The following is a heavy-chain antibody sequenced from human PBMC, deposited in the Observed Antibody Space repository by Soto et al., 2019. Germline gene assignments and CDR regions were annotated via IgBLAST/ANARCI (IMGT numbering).Heavy chain of an antibody. D-gene: IGHD4-17*01. V-gene: IGHV3-9*01. Sequence: DVQLVESGGGLVQPGRSLRLSCAASGFTFDDYAMHWVRQAPGKGLEWVSGISWNSGSIGYADSVKGRFTISRDNAKNSLYLQMNRLRAEDTALYYCAKDDYYGESTSPLGAFDTWGQGTMVTVSS. J-gene: IGHJ3*02. CDR3: AKDDYYGESTSPLGAFDT. CDR1: GFTFDDYA. CDR2: ISWNSGSI.